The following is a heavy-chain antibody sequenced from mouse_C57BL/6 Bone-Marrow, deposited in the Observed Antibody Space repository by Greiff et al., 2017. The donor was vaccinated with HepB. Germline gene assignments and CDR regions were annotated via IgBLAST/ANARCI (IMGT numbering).Heavy chain of an antibody. CDR1: GFNIKDDY. D-gene: IGHD2-4*01. Sequence: EVQLQESGAELVRPGASVKLSCTASGFNIKDDYMHWVKQRPEQGLEWIGWIDPENGDTEYASKFQGKATITADTSSNTAYLQLSSLTSEDTAVYYCTSYDYDGPYFDYWGKGTTLTVSS. CDR2: IDPENGDT. CDR3: TSYDYDGPYFDY. J-gene: IGHJ2*01. V-gene: IGHV14-4*01.